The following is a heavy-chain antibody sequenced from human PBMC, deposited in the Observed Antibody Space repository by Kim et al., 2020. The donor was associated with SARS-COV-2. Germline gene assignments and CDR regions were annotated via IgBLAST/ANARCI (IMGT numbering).Heavy chain of an antibody. CDR3: ARDLYGGNSDDY. J-gene: IGHJ4*02. V-gene: IGHV3-48*03. Sequence: GGSLRLSCAASGFTFSSYEMNWVRQAPGKGLEWVSYISSSGSTIYYADSVKGRFTISRDNAKNSLYLQMNSLRAEDTAVYYCARDLYGGNSDDYWGQGTLVTVSS. CDR1: GFTFSSYE. D-gene: IGHD2-21*02. CDR2: ISSSGSTI.